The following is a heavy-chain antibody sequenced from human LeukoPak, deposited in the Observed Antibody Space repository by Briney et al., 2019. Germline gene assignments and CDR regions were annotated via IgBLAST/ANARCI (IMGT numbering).Heavy chain of an antibody. CDR2: IYTSGST. CDR1: GGSISSYY. J-gene: IGHJ6*02. V-gene: IGHV4-4*07. Sequence: SETLSLTCTISGGSISSYYWSWIRQPAGQGLEWIGRIYTSGSTNYNPSLKSRVTMSVDTSKNQFSLKLSSVTAADTAVYYCARDPSGAGTGYYYYCGIDVWGQGTTVTVSS. D-gene: IGHD6-19*01. CDR3: ARDPSGAGTGYYYYCGIDV.